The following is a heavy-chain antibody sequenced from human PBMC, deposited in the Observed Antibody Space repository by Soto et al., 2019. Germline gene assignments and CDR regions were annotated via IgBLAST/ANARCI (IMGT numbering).Heavy chain of an antibody. Sequence: HITLKESGPTLVKPTQTLTLTCIFSGFSFSADGVGVGWIRQPPGKTLEGLALIYWDDDTRYGPSLKSRLTITTASCKNPVVLTMTNMDPLDTATYYCAHAFGGTSWPNDAFDVWGQGTVVTVSS. CDR2: IYWDDDT. CDR3: AHAFGGTSWPNDAFDV. D-gene: IGHD3-16*01. V-gene: IGHV2-5*05. J-gene: IGHJ3*01. CDR1: GFSFSADGVG.